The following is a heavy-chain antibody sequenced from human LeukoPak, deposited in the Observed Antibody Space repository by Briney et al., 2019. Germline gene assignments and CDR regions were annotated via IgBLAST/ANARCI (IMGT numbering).Heavy chain of an antibody. CDR1: GFTFSSYA. V-gene: IGHV3-30*15. D-gene: IGHD1/OR15-1a*01. J-gene: IGHJ4*02. CDR3: AREFCETGTTPW. Sequence: GWSLRLSCAPSGFTFSSYAMHWVRQAPGKVRDGVAVISYDGSNKYYADSVKGRFTITRDNSKNTLCLQMSSLRAEDTAVYYCAREFCETGTTPWWGQGTLVTVSS. CDR2: ISYDGSNK.